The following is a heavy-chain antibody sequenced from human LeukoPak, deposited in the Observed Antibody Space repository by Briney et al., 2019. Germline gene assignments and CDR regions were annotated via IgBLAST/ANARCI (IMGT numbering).Heavy chain of an antibody. V-gene: IGHV7-4-1*02. Sequence: ASVKVSCKASGYTFTSYAMNWVRQAPGQGLEWMGWINTNTGNPTYAQGFTGRFVFSLDTSVSTANLQISSLKAEDTAVYYCARVKYCSSTSCFFDYWGQGTLVTVSS. CDR3: ARVKYCSSTSCFFDY. CDR2: INTNTGNP. J-gene: IGHJ4*02. D-gene: IGHD2-2*01. CDR1: GYTFTSYA.